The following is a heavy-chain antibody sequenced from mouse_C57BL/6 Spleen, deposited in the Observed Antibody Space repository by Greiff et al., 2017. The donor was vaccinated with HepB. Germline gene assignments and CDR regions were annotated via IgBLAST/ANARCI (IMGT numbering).Heavy chain of an antibody. CDR3: TTRGYYGSSSWFAY. D-gene: IGHD1-1*01. CDR2: IDPEDGDT. CDR1: GFNIKDYY. V-gene: IGHV14-1*01. J-gene: IGHJ3*01. Sequence: EVKLQQSGAELVRPGASVKLSCTASGFNIKDYYMHWVKQRPEQGLEWIGRIDPEDGDTEYAPKFQGKATMTADTSSNTAYLQLSSLTSEDTAVYYCTTRGYYGSSSWFAYWGQGTLVTVSA.